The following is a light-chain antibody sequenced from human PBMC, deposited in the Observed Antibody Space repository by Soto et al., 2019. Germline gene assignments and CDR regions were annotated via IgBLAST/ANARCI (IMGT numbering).Light chain of an antibody. CDR2: HAS. CDR1: QSISNW. J-gene: IGKJ1*01. CDR3: QQYNSYS. V-gene: IGKV1-5*01. Sequence: DIQMTQSPSTLSASVGDRVSITCRASQSISNWLAWYQQKPGKAPKVLIYHASNLQSGVPSRFSGSGSGTEFTLTISSPQPDDFATYYCQQYNSYSFGQGTKVDIK.